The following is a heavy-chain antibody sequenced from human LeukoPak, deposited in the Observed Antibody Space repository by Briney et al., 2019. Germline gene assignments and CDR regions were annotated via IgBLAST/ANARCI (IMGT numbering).Heavy chain of an antibody. CDR1: GYTFTSYY. Sequence: ASVKVSCKASGYTFTSYYMHWVRQAPGQGLEWMGIINPSGGSTSYAQKFQGRLTMTRDMSTSTVYMELSSLRSEDTAVYYCASGGVHYYGSSGYAPPFDYWGQGTLVTVSS. D-gene: IGHD3-22*01. CDR2: INPSGGST. V-gene: IGHV1-46*01. J-gene: IGHJ4*02. CDR3: ASGGVHYYGSSGYAPPFDY.